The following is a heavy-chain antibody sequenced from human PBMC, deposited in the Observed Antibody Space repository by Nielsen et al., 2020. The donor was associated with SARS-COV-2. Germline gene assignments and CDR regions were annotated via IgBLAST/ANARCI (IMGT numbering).Heavy chain of an antibody. D-gene: IGHD3-3*01. Sequence: GSLRLSCTASGFTFGDYAMSWVRQAPGKGLEWIGEINHSGITNDNPSLKSRVTMSIDTSKNQFSLRLSPVTAADTAIYYCAGTLMIFGVVPTFDFWGQGTPVTVSS. J-gene: IGHJ4*02. CDR1: GFTFGDYA. CDR3: AGTLMIFGVVPTFDF. CDR2: INHSGIT. V-gene: IGHV4-34*08.